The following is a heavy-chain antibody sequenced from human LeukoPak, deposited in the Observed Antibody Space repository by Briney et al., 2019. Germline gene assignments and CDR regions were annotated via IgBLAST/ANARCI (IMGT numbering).Heavy chain of an antibody. CDR3: AKSTSIAVAGSHLGY. CDR2: ISGSGGST. CDR1: GLTFSSYA. Sequence: GGSLRLSGAASGLTFSSYAMSWVRQAPGKGRDGVPAISGSGGSTYYADSVKGRFTISRDNSKNTLYLQMNSLRAEDTAVYYCAKSTSIAVAGSHLGYWGQGTLVTVSS. D-gene: IGHD6-19*01. J-gene: IGHJ4*02. V-gene: IGHV3-23*01.